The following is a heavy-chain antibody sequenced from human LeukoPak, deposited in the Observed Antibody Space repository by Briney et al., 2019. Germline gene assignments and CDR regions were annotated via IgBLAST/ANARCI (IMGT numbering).Heavy chain of an antibody. CDR3: ARLEDYDSSGYFY. D-gene: IGHD3-22*01. CDR2: IYYSGST. CDR1: GGCISSYY. J-gene: IGHJ4*02. Sequence: SETLSLTCTVSGGCISSYYWSWIRQPPGKGLEWIGYIYYSGSTNYNPSLKSRVTISVDTSKNQFSLKLSSVTAADTAVYYCARLEDYDSSGYFYWGQGTLVTVSS. V-gene: IGHV4-59*08.